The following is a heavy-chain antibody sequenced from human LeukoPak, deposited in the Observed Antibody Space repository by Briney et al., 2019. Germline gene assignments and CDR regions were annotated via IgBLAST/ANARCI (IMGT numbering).Heavy chain of an antibody. Sequence: SETLSLTCTVSGGSISSYYWSWIRQPAGKGLEWIGRIYTSGSTNYNPSLKSRVTMSVDTSKNQVSLKLTSVTAADTAVYYCARHIGNYYGSGSYYQPGNYYYYYMDVWGKGTTVTTSS. CDR3: ARHIGNYYGSGSYYQPGNYYYYYMDV. CDR2: IYTSGST. V-gene: IGHV4-4*07. J-gene: IGHJ6*03. D-gene: IGHD3-10*01. CDR1: GGSISSYY.